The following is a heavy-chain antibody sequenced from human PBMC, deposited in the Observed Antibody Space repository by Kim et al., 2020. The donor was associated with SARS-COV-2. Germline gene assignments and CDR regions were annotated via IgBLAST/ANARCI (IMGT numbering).Heavy chain of an antibody. CDR3: ARGRISTWYDF. V-gene: IGHV3-23*01. D-gene: IGHD2-15*01. CDR2: INESGDTT. Sequence: GGSLRLSCAASGFTFSTYAMSWVRQAPGKGLEWVSLINESGDTTYYAESVKGRFTISRDNSKNTLYLEVNSLRDEDTALYYCARGRISTWYDFWGQGTLVTVSS. J-gene: IGHJ5*01. CDR1: GFTFSTYA.